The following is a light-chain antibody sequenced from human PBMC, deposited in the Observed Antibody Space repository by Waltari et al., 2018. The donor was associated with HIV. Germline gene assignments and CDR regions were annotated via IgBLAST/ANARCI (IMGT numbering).Light chain of an antibody. Sequence: AVTQPASVSGLPGQSTTLPCTGDDTAFSLYKFVSSYQQHSGKPPRLILYDVDSRASGVSDRFSGSMSGNTASLTISGLRAEDEGHYYCASFTGDNTVMFGGGTEVTVL. V-gene: IGLV2-14*03. CDR3: ASFTGDNTVM. CDR1: DTAFSLYKF. CDR2: DVD. J-gene: IGLJ3*02.